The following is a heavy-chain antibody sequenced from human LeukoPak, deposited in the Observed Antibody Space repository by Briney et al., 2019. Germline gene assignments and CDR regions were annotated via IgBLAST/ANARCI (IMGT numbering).Heavy chain of an antibody. D-gene: IGHD1-26*01. V-gene: IGHV4-59*01. CDR2: IYYSGST. CDR3: SRSVGSSNWFDP. CDR1: GGSISTYY. J-gene: IGHJ5*02. Sequence: PSETLSLTCTVSGGSISTYYWSWIRQPPGKGLEWIGYIYYSGSTNYNPSLKSRVIISVDTSKNQFSLKLSSVTAADTAVYYCSRSVGSSNWFDPWGQGTLVTVSS.